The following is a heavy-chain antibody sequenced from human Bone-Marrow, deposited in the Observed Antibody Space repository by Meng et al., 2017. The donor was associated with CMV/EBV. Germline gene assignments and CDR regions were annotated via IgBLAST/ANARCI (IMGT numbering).Heavy chain of an antibody. Sequence: GESLKISCAASGFTFSDYGMHWVRQAPGKGLKWVAFIRYDGSNKYYADSVKGRFTISRDNSKNTLYLQMNSLRAEDTAVYYCARDVVVIPAAIYYGMDVWGQGTTVTVSS. CDR3: ARDVVVIPAAIYYGMDV. D-gene: IGHD2-2*01. CDR2: IRYDGSNK. V-gene: IGHV3-30*02. CDR1: GFTFSDYG. J-gene: IGHJ6*02.